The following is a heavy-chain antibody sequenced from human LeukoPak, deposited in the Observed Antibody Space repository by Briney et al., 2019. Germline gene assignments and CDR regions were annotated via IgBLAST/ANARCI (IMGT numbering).Heavy chain of an antibody. CDR2: INPNSGGT. V-gene: IGHV1-2*02. Sequence: ASVKVSCKASGYTFTGYYMHWVRQAPGQGLEWMGWINPNSGGTNYAQKFQGRVTMTRDTSISTAYMELSRLRSDDTAVYYCASAHDFWGGYSRNWFDPWGQGTLVTVSS. J-gene: IGHJ5*02. D-gene: IGHD3-3*01. CDR3: ASAHDFWGGYSRNWFDP. CDR1: GYTFTGYY.